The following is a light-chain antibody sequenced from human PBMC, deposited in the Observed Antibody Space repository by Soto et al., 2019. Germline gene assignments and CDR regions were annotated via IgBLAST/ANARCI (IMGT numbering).Light chain of an antibody. CDR3: CSYATGSVYV. CDR1: SSDVGGYNY. J-gene: IGLJ1*01. V-gene: IGLV2-14*01. Sequence: QSALTQLASVSGSPGQSITISCTGTSSDVGGYNYVSWYQQHPGKVPKLMMFDVNNRPSGVSNRFSGSKSGNTASLTISGLQAEDEADYFCCSYATGSVYVFGTGTKVTVL. CDR2: DVN.